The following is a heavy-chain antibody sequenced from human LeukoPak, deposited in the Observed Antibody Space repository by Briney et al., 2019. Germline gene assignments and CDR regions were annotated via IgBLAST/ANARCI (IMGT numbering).Heavy chain of an antibody. J-gene: IGHJ4*02. V-gene: IGHV3-23*01. CDR2: INPSSGNT. CDR1: GFTFTNYA. Sequence: GGSLRLSCAASGFTFTNYAMSWVRQAPGKGLEWVSSINPSSGNTYYADSVKGRFTISRDNSKNTLYLQMNSLRAEDTTVYYCARERVGAAFDYWGQGTLVTVSS. D-gene: IGHD1-26*01. CDR3: ARERVGAAFDY.